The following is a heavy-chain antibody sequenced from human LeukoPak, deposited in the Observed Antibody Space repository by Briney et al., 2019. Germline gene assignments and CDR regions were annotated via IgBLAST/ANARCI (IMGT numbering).Heavy chain of an antibody. CDR1: GYTFTSYG. J-gene: IGHJ4*02. CDR2: ISAYNGNT. D-gene: IGHD3-9*01. V-gene: IGHV1-18*01. Sequence: ASVKVSCKASGYTFTSYGISWVRQAPGQGLEWMGWISAYNGNTNYAQKLQGRVTMTTDTSTSTAYMELRSLRSDDTAVYYCARVTYYDILTGGKYYFDYWGQGTLVTVSS. CDR3: ARVTYYDILTGGKYYFDY.